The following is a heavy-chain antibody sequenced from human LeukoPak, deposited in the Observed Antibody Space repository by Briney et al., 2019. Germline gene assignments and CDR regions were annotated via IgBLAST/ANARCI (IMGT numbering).Heavy chain of an antibody. CDR2: IIPIFGTA. CDR3: ARVKRDLYYYDSSGPLDYYGMDV. D-gene: IGHD3-22*01. CDR1: GGTFSSYA. J-gene: IGHJ6*02. Sequence: ASVKVSCKASGGTFSSYAISWVRQAPGQGLEWMGGIIPIFGTANYAQKFQGRVTITADESTSTAYMELSSLRSEDTAVYYCARVKRDLYYYDSSGPLDYYGMDVWGQGTTVTVSS. V-gene: IGHV1-69*01.